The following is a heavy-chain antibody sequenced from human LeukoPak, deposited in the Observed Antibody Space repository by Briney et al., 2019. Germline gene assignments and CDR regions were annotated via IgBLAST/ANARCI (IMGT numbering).Heavy chain of an antibody. J-gene: IGHJ4*02. Sequence: GGSLRLSCAASGFTFSSYSMNWVRQAPGKGLEWVSSTSAYLIYKYYADSVKDRFPISRDNAKNSLYLQLNSLRAEDTAVYFCARGSYDILTGYSLFFFDYWGQGTLVSVST. D-gene: IGHD3-9*01. CDR2: TSAYLIYK. V-gene: IGHV3-21*01. CDR1: GFTFSSYS. CDR3: ARGSYDILTGYSLFFFDY.